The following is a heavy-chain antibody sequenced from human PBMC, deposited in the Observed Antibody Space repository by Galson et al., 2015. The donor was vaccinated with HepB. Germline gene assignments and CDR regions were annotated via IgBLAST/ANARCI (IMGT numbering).Heavy chain of an antibody. Sequence: ETLSLTCAVYGGSFSGYYWSWIRQPPGKGLEWIGEINHSGTTNYNPSLKSRVTISVDTSKNQFSLKLSSVTAADTAVYYCANAYSGSLDAFDIWGQGTMVTVSS. V-gene: IGHV4-34*01. CDR2: INHSGTT. J-gene: IGHJ3*02. D-gene: IGHD1-26*01. CDR3: ANAYSGSLDAFDI. CDR1: GGSFSGYY.